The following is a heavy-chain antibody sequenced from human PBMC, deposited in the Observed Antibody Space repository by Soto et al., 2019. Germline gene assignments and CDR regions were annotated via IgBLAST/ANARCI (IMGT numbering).Heavy chain of an antibody. CDR1: GGAISSYY. J-gene: IGHJ3*02. CDR2: IYYSGST. CDR3: ASASSGYLADAFDI. Sequence: KTSETLSLTCTVPGGAISSYYWIWIRQPPGKGLEWIGYIYYSGSTNYNPSLKSRVTISVDTSKNQFSLKLSSVTAADTAVYYCASASSGYLADAFDIWGQGTMVTVSS. V-gene: IGHV4-59*01. D-gene: IGHD3-22*01.